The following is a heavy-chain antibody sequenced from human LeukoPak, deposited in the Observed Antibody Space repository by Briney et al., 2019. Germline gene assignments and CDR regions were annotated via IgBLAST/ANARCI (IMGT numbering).Heavy chain of an antibody. CDR2: CSFNGADQ. V-gene: IGHV3-30*03. CDR3: AREYCFGTGSHFDS. Sequence: PGKSLTLSCVGSGFIFNSYGMVWVRQAPGKGLEWVALCSFNGADQTYADSVKGRFTVSRDNSKSTLFLQMNSPREEDTGIYYCAREYCFGTGSHFDSWGQGTLVTVSS. CDR1: GFIFNSYG. D-gene: IGHD2/OR15-2a*01. J-gene: IGHJ4*02.